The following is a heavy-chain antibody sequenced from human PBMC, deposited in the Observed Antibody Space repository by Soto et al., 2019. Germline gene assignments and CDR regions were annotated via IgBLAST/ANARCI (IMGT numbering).Heavy chain of an antibody. J-gene: IGHJ3*02. CDR1: GFTFSTYS. Sequence: GGSLRLSCAASGFTFSTYSMNWVRQAPGKGLEWVSSISSSSTYIYYADSVKGRFTISRDNAKNSLYLQMNSLRAEDTAVYYCARDLDDAFDIWGQGTMVTVSS. CDR3: ARDLDDAFDI. D-gene: IGHD3-3*01. V-gene: IGHV3-21*01. CDR2: ISSSSTYI.